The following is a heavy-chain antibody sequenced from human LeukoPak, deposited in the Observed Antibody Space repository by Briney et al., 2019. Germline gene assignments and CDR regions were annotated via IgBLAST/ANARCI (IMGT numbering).Heavy chain of an antibody. J-gene: IGHJ6*02. CDR1: GFTFSSYS. D-gene: IGHD3-10*01. CDR3: ARDLRSAPSAYYYGMDV. CDR2: ISSSSSYI. V-gene: IGHV3-21*04. Sequence: GGSLRLSCAASGFTFSSYSMNWVRQAPGKGLEWVSSISSSSSYIYYADSVKGRFTISRDNSKNTLYLQMNSLRAEDTAVYYCARDLRSAPSAYYYGMDVWGQGTTVTVSS.